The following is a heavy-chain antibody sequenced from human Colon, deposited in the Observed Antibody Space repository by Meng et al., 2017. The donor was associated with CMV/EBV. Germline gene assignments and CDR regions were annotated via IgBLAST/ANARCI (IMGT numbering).Heavy chain of an antibody. D-gene: IGHD2-15*01. CDR1: GYSFTTYG. V-gene: IGHV1-18*01. CDR2: IRTYNGDT. J-gene: IGHJ4*02. Sequence: SVKVSCKASGYSFTTYGISWVRQAPGQGLEWMGWIRTYNGDTNNAQNFQGRLTMTTNISTSTANMELTSLTSGDTAVYYCARGVAGTPRAFDYWGQGTLVTVSS. CDR3: ARGVAGTPRAFDY.